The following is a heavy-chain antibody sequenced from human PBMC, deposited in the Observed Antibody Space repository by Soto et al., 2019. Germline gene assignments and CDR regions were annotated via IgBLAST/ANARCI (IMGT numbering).Heavy chain of an antibody. J-gene: IGHJ6*03. CDR2: INAGNGNT. CDR3: ARDFGDYYYHYFMDV. D-gene: IGHD3-3*01. V-gene: IGHV1-3*01. CDR1: GYTFTSYA. Sequence: GASVKVSCKASGYTFTSYAMHWVRQAPGQRLEWMGWINAGNGNTKYSQKFQGRVTITRDTSASTAYMELSSLRSEDTAVYYCARDFGDYYYHYFMDVWGQGSTVTVSS.